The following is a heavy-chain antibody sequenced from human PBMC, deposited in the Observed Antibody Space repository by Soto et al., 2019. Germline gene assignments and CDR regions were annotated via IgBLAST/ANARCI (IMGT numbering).Heavy chain of an antibody. CDR2: IYYSGSP. J-gene: IGHJ2*01. D-gene: IGHD3-22*01. CDR1: GGSISGGDDY. CDR3: VGRSAKFDSSGYHDNWYFDV. Sequence: QLQLQESGPGLVKPSETLSLSCSVSGGSISGGDDYWGWVRQPPGKGLEWIGSIYYSGSPYYNPSLRSRVTLSVDTAKNQFSLKLSSVTAADTAVFYCVGRSAKFDSSGYHDNWYFDVWGRGTLVTVSS. V-gene: IGHV4-39*01.